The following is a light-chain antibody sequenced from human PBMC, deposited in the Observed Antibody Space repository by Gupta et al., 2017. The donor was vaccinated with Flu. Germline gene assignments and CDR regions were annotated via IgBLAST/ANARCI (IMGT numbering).Light chain of an antibody. Sequence: SVLTQPPSVSGAPGQRVTISCTGRSSNIGAGYDVHWYQQLPGTAPKLLIYGNSNRPSGVPDRFSGSKSGTSASLAITGLQAEDEADYYCQSYDSSLSGSYVFGTGTKVTVL. CDR3: QSYDSSLSGSYV. J-gene: IGLJ1*01. V-gene: IGLV1-40*01. CDR1: SSNIGAGYD. CDR2: GNS.